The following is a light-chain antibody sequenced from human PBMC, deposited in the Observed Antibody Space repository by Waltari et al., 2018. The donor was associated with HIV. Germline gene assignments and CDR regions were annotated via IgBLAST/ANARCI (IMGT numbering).Light chain of an antibody. CDR1: NSNVGISY. Sequence: QSVLTQPPSASGTPGQRVTISCSVSNSNVGISYVYWYQQLPGTTPKPVIYGINQRPSGVPDRFSGSKSGTSVSLVISGIRSEDEADYYCAAWDYSLSGWVFGGGTKLTVL. V-gene: IGLV1-47*01. CDR2: GIN. CDR3: AAWDYSLSGWV. J-gene: IGLJ3*02.